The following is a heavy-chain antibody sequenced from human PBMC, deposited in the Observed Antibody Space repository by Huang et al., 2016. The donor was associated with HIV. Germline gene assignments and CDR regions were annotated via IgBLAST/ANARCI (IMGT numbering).Heavy chain of an antibody. J-gene: IGHJ6*02. Sequence: QLQLQESGPGLVKPSETLSLTCTVSGVSISNSRYYWGWIRQPPGKGLEYIGSIYYSGSTSYNPSLKSRITMSSDSSKNQCSLKLNSVTAADTAVYYCSRQDEKGYCAGDCSNHYYFGLDVWGHGTTVTVS. CDR1: GVSISNSRYY. V-gene: IGHV4-39*01. D-gene: IGHD2-21*02. CDR2: IYYSGST. CDR3: SRQDEKGYCAGDCSNHYYFGLDV.